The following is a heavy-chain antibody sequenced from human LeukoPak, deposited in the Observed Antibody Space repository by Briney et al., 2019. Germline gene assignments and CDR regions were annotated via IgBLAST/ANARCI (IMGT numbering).Heavy chain of an antibody. V-gene: IGHV4-61*10. CDR1: GVSISSGSYY. CDR2: IYYSGST. Sequence: SETLSPTCTVSGVSISSGSYYWSWIRQPAGKGLEWIGYIYYSGSTNYNPSLKSRVTISVDTSKNQFSLKLSSVTAADTAVYYCASGSSHWFDPWGQGTLVTVSS. J-gene: IGHJ5*02. CDR3: ASGSSHWFDP. D-gene: IGHD1-26*01.